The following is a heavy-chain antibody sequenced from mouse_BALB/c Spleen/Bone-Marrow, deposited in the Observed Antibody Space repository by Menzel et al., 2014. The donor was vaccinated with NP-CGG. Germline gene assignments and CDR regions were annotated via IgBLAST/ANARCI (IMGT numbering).Heavy chain of an antibody. CDR2: IYPGDGDT. V-gene: IGHV1-87*01. CDR3: ARRGSDYENAMDY. D-gene: IGHD2-4*01. Sequence: VKLMESGAELARPGASVKLSCKAAGYTFTSYWMQWVKQRPGQGLEWIGAIYPGDGDTRYSQKFKEKATLTADKSSSTAYIQLSSLASEDSAVYYCARRGSDYENAMDYWGQGTSVIVSS. CDR1: GYTFTSYW. J-gene: IGHJ4*01.